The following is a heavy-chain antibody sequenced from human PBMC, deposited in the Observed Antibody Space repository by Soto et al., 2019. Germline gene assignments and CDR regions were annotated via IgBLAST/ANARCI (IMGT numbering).Heavy chain of an antibody. CDR2: INPNSGGT. V-gene: IGHV1-2*04. CDR1: GYTFTGYY. Sequence: QVQLVQSGAEVKKPGASVKVSCKASGYTFTGYYMHWVRQAPGQGLEWMGWINPNSGGTNYAQKFQGWVTMTRDTSLSTAYMELSRLRSDDTAVYYCACSLLRGVVGPAAPRVPSGMDVWGQGTTVTVSS. D-gene: IGHD2-2*01. J-gene: IGHJ6*02. CDR3: ACSLLRGVVGPAAPRVPSGMDV.